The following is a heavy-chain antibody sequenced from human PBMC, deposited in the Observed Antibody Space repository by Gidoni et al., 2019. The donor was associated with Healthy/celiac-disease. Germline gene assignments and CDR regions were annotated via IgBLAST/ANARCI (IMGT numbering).Heavy chain of an antibody. CDR3: ASWYYDSSGYYQRPVWYFDL. D-gene: IGHD3-22*01. V-gene: IGHV4-59*01. CDR2: IYYSGST. J-gene: IGHJ2*01. Sequence: QVQLQESGPGLVKPSETLSLTCTVSGGSISSSSWRWIRQPPGKGLEWIGYIYYSGSTNYNPSLKSRVTISVDTSKNQFSLKLSSVTAADTAVYYCASWYYDSSGYYQRPVWYFDLWGRGTLVTVSS. CDR1: GGSISSSS.